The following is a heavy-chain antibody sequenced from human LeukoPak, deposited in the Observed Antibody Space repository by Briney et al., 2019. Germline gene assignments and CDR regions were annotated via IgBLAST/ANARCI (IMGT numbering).Heavy chain of an antibody. CDR3: ARGVVVVVAANLFFDY. Sequence: GASVKVSCKASGYTFTGYYMHWVRQAPGQGLEWMGWINPNSGGTNYAQKFQGRVTMTRDTSTSTVYMELSSLRSEDTAVYYCARGVVVVVAANLFFDYWGQGTLVTVSS. CDR2: INPNSGGT. J-gene: IGHJ4*02. V-gene: IGHV1-2*02. CDR1: GYTFTGYY. D-gene: IGHD2-15*01.